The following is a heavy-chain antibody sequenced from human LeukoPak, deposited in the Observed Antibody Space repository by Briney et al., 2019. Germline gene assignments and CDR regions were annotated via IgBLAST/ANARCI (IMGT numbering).Heavy chain of an antibody. D-gene: IGHD4-17*01. CDR1: GGSFSGYY. V-gene: IGHV4-34*01. Sequence: SETLSLTCAVYGGSFSGYYWSWIRQPPGKGLEWIGEINHSGSTNYNPSLKSRVTISVDTSKNQFSRKLSSVTAADTAVYYCARGRTVTTLDYWGQGTLVTVSS. CDR3: ARGRTVTTLDY. CDR2: INHSGST. J-gene: IGHJ4*02.